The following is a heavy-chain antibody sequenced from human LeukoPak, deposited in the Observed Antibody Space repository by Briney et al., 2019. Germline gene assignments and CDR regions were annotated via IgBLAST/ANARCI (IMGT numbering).Heavy chain of an antibody. CDR2: IYYSGSA. D-gene: IGHD6-6*01. V-gene: IGHV4-59*01. J-gene: IGHJ4*02. Sequence: SETLSLTCTVSGGSISSYYWSWIRQPPGKGLEWIGYIYYSGSANYNPSLKSRVTISVDTSKNQFSLKLSSVTAADTAVYYCARSIEAPNGEVFFDYWGQGTLVTVPS. CDR1: GGSISSYY. CDR3: ARSIEAPNGEVFFDY.